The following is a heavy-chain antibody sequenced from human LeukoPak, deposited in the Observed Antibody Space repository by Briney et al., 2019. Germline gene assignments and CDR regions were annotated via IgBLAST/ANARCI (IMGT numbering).Heavy chain of an antibody. D-gene: IGHD3-10*01. CDR2: IYYSGST. CDR3: ARDGFPQIWFGVPDYYMDV. CDR1: GGSISSSSYY. J-gene: IGHJ6*03. Sequence: SETLSLTCTVSGGSISSSSYYWGWIRQPPGKGLEWIGSIYYSGSTYYNPSLKSRVTISVDTSKNQFSLKLSSVTAADTAVYYWARDGFPQIWFGVPDYYMDVWGKGTTVTVSS. V-gene: IGHV4-39*07.